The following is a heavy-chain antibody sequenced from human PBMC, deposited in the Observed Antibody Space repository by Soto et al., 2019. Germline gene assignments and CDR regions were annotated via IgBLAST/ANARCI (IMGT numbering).Heavy chain of an antibody. CDR2: ISYDGSNK. CDR1: GFTFSSYG. CDR3: AKDLGVAAAGPLHFDY. V-gene: IGHV3-30*18. Sequence: GGSLRLSCAASGFTFSSYGRHWVRQAPGKGLEWVAVISYDGSNKYYADSVKGRFTISRDNSKNTLYLQMNSLRAEDTAVYYCAKDLGVAAAGPLHFDYWGQGTLVTVYS. J-gene: IGHJ4*02. D-gene: IGHD6-13*01.